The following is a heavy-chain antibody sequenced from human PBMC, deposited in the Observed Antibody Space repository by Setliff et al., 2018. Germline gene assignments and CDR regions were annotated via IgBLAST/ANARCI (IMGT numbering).Heavy chain of an antibody. CDR1: DGSISSGSHF. J-gene: IGHJ1*01. CDR3: VREGYSEYFQD. Sequence: SETLSLTCTVSDGSISSGSHFWDWIRQPPGKGLEWIGFISYSGITTYNVSLKSRVSISVDTSKNTLSLTLSSVTAADTAVYYCVREGYSEYFQDWGRGTLVTVSS. D-gene: IGHD1-1*01. V-gene: IGHV4-61*01. CDR2: ISYSGIT.